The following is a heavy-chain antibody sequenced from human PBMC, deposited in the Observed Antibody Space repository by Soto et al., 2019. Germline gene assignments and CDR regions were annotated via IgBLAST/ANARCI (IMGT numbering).Heavy chain of an antibody. V-gene: IGHV3-9*01. CDR3: AKDIGTEGRHYHCYGMAV. CDR1: GFTFDGYA. Sequence: SLELSCAASGFTFDGYAMPWARQAPGKGLEWVSGISWNSGSIGYADSVKGRFTISRDNAKTSLYLQMNSLRAEDTALYYCAKDIGTEGRHYHCYGMAVPAQGSTVLGSS. D-gene: IGHD2-21*02. CDR2: ISWNSGSI. J-gene: IGHJ6*02.